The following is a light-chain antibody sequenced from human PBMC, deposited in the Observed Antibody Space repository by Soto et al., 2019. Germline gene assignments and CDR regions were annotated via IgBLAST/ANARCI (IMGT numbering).Light chain of an antibody. Sequence: QSALTKPPSVSSAPGHKVTISCSGSGSNLGRNYVPCYQHLPGTAPRLLIYDKVYRFSGIPDRFPASTSATSATLRIARLQIGDDGDYYSAYLDHNLQAYGFGTGTKVTVL. CDR1: GSNLGRNY. V-gene: IGLV1-51*01. J-gene: IGLJ1*01. CDR2: DKV. CDR3: AYLDHNLQAYG.